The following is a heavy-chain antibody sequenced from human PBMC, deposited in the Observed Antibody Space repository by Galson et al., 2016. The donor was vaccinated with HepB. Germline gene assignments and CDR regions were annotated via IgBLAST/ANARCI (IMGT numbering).Heavy chain of an antibody. CDR1: GYTFTGYY. V-gene: IGHV1-2*02. J-gene: IGHJ6*02. CDR2: INPKSGGT. D-gene: IGHD1-26*01. Sequence: SVKVSCKASGYTFTGYYIHYVRQAPGQGLEWMARINPKSGGTKYAQKFQGRVTMTRDTSISTADMELSRTRSDDTAVHYWARSVGYDYGRDVWGQGTTVTVSS. CDR3: ARSVGYDYGRDV.